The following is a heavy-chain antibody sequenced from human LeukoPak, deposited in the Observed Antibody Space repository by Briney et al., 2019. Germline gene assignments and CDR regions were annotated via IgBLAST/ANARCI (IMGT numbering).Heavy chain of an antibody. CDR1: GYTFTSYA. D-gene: IGHD6-19*01. CDR2: IIPIFGTA. V-gene: IGHV1-69*13. CDR3: AKDRSSGWSFSFDY. Sequence: GASVKVSCKASGYTFTSYAISWVRQAPGQGLEWMGGIIPIFGTANYAQKFQGRVTITADESTSTAYMELSSLRSEDTAVYYCAKDRSSGWSFSFDYWGQGTLVTVSS. J-gene: IGHJ4*02.